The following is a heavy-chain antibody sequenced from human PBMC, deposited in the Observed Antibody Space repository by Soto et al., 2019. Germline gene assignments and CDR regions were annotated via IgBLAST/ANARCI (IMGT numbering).Heavy chain of an antibody. D-gene: IGHD6-13*01. CDR2: ISGSGGST. CDR1: GFTFSSYA. V-gene: IGHV3-23*01. Sequence: GGSLRLSCAASGFTFSSYAMSWVRQAPGKGLEWVSAISGSGGSTYYAESVKGRFTISRDNSKNTLYLQMNNLKAEDTAVYYCAKSGKDLVHYSSSWSYYFDYWGQGTLVTVSS. J-gene: IGHJ4*02. CDR3: AKSGKDLVHYSSSWSYYFDY.